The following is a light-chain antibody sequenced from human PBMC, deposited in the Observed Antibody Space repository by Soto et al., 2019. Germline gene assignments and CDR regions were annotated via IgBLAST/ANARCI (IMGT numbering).Light chain of an antibody. CDR2: GNS. J-gene: IGLJ2*01. Sequence: QSVLTQPPSVSGAPGQRVTISCTGSSSNIGAGYDVHWYQQLPGTAPKLLIYGNSNRPSGVPDRFSGSKSGTSASLAITGLQAEEEADNYCQSYDSSLSVGFAGGTKLPVL. CDR3: QSYDSSLSVG. V-gene: IGLV1-40*01. CDR1: SSNIGAGYD.